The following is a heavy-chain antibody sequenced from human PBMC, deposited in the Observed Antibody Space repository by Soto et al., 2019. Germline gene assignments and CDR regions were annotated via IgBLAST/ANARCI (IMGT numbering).Heavy chain of an antibody. V-gene: IGHV3-23*01. J-gene: IGHJ4*02. CDR1: GFTFSSYA. CDR3: AKVKKLGRYFDWIDY. Sequence: GGSLRLSCAASGFTFSSYAMSWVRQAPGKGLEWVSAISGSGGSTYYADSVKGRFTISRDNSKNTLYLQMNSLRAEDTAVYYCAKVKKLGRYFDWIDYWGQGTLVTVSS. D-gene: IGHD3-9*01. CDR2: ISGSGGST.